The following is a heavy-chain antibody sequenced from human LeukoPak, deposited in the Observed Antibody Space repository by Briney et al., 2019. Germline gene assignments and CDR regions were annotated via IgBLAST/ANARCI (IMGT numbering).Heavy chain of an antibody. CDR2: IYPGDSDT. J-gene: IGHJ4*02. CDR3: AIRYSGTYSDY. V-gene: IGHV5-51*01. CDR1: GYSFTTNW. D-gene: IGHD1-26*01. Sequence: GESLKISCKGSGYSFTTNWIGWVRRMPGKGLEWMGIIYPGDSDTRYSPSFQGQVTMSADTSISTAYLQWSSLKASDTAMYYCAIRYSGTYSDYWGQGTLVTVSS.